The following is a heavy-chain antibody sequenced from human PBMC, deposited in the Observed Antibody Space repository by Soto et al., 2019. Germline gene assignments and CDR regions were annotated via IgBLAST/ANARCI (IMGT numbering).Heavy chain of an antibody. CDR2: ISAHNGNT. V-gene: IGHV1-18*01. Sequence: QVHLVQSGAEVKKPGASVKVSCKGSGYGFTTYGITWVRQAPGQGLEWMAWISAHNGNTNYAQKLQGRVTVTRDTSTSTAYMELRSLRSDDTAVYYCARGRYGAYWGQGALVTFSS. CDR1: GYGFTTYG. J-gene: IGHJ4*02. D-gene: IGHD3-10*01. CDR3: ARGRYGAY.